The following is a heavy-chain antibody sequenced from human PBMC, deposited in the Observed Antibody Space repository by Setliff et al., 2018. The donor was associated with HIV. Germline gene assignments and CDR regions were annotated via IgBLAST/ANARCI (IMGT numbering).Heavy chain of an antibody. V-gene: IGHV3-48*03. J-gene: IGHJ4*02. CDR2: ITGSGDTI. Sequence: AGGSLRLSCAASGFTFSNYEMSWVRQAPGKGPEWVSYITGSGDTIYYADSVKGRFTMSRDNAKDSVYLQMNTLRVEDTAVYYCAREATPRHSSGWIYLDYWGQGMMVTVSS. D-gene: IGHD6-19*01. CDR3: AREATPRHSSGWIYLDY. CDR1: GFTFSNYE.